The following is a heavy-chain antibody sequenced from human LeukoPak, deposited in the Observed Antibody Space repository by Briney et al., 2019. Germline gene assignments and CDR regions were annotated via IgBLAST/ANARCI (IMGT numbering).Heavy chain of an antibody. CDR2: INPDGSST. D-gene: IGHD3-10*01. V-gene: IGHV3-74*01. CDR1: GFTFTTYW. CDR3: AREDYFGSGTHALDY. Sequence: PGGSLRLSCAASGFTFTTYWMSWVRQGPGKGLVWVSRINPDGSSTSYADSMKGRFTISRDNAKNTLYLQMKSLRAEDTAVYYCAREDYFGSGTHALDYWGQGTPVTVSS. J-gene: IGHJ4*02.